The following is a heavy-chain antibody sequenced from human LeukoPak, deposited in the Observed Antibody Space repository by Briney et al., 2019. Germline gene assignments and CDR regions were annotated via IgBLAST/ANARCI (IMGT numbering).Heavy chain of an antibody. CDR2: IYFTGNT. CDR3: ARATSSGWYLGEILFDY. D-gene: IGHD6-19*01. Sequence: SETLSLTCTVSGGSIRSSSYYWGWIRQPPGKGLEWIGSIYFTGNTYYNPSLKTRVTISIDTSKNQFSLKLSSVTAADTAVYYCARATSSGWYLGEILFDYWGQGTLVTVSS. V-gene: IGHV4-39*01. J-gene: IGHJ4*02. CDR1: GGSIRSSSYY.